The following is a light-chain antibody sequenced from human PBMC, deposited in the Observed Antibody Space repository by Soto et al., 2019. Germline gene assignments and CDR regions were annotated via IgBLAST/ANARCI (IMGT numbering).Light chain of an antibody. CDR2: DAS. CDR3: QQRTDWPLT. CDR1: QSVGSY. Sequence: DTVLTQSPATLSLSPGQRATFSCRASQSVGSYLAWYQQKPGQAPRLLIYDASNWATGIPSRFSGSGSGTDFTLTITSLEPEDFAVYFCQQRTDWPLTFGGGTKLEI. J-gene: IGKJ4*01. V-gene: IGKV3-11*01.